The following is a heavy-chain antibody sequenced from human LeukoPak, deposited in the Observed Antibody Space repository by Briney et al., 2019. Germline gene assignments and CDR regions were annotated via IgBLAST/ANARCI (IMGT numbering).Heavy chain of an antibody. CDR1: GYTFTSYA. CDR3: ARGGGYYDFWSGYYSVDTGLDY. J-gene: IGHJ4*02. CDR2: INAGNGNT. D-gene: IGHD3-3*01. Sequence: ASVRVSCKASGYTFTSYAMHWVRQAPGQRLEWMGWINAGNGNTEYSQKFQGRVTITRDTSASTAYMELSSLRSEDTAVYYCARGGGYYDFWSGYYSVDTGLDYWGQGTLVTVSS. V-gene: IGHV1-3*01.